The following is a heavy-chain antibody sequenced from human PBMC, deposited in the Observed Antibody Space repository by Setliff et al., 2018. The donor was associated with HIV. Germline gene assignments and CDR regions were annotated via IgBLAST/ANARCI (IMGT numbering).Heavy chain of an antibody. V-gene: IGHV4-61*02. CDR1: GGSISSGSYY. J-gene: IGHJ6*03. CDR2: IYTSGST. Sequence: SETLSLTCTVSGGSISSGSYYWSWIRQPAGQGLEWIGRIYTSGSTNYNTSLKSRVTISVDTSKNQFSLKSRSVTAADTAVYYCARETYYYDNPQYYYYYMDVWGKGTTVTVSS. CDR3: ARETYYYDNPQYYYYYMDV. D-gene: IGHD3-22*01.